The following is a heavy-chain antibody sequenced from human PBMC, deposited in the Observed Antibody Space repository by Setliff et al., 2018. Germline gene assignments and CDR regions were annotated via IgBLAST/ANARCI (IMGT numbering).Heavy chain of an antibody. CDR1: GYSISSGYY. Sequence: SETLSLTCAVSGYSISSGYYWGWIRQPPGKGLEWIGSIHHRGSTYYNPSLKSRVTISVDTSKNQFSLKLSSVTAADTAVYYCASWGTVTLFDYWGQGTLVTVSS. CDR2: IHHRGST. V-gene: IGHV4-38-2*01. J-gene: IGHJ4*02. CDR3: ASWGTVTLFDY. D-gene: IGHD4-4*01.